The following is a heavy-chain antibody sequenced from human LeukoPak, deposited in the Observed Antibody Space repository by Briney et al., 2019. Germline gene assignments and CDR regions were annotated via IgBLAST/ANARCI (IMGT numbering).Heavy chain of an antibody. CDR3: ATTRYSSASYSVY. D-gene: IGHD6-19*01. CDR2: SSSVGNAI. J-gene: IGHJ4*02. V-gene: IGHV3-11*04. Sequence: GRSLRLSCAASGFTFSDYYTSWIRQAPGKGLEWVSYSSSVGNAIYYADSVKGRFTISRDNAKNSVYLQMNSLRAEDTAVYYCATTRYSSASYSVYWGQGTLVPVSS. CDR1: GFTFSDYY.